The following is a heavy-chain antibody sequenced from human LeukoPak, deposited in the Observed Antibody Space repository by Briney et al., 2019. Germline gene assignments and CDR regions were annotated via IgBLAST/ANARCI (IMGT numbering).Heavy chain of an antibody. Sequence: GGSLRLSCAASGFTVSSNYMSWVRQAPGKGLEWVSVIYSGGSTYYADSVKGRFTISRDNSKNTLYLQMNSLRAEDTAVYYCARDLSYCSSTSCFAYGMDVWGQGTMVTVSS. CDR1: GFTVSSNY. CDR3: ARDLSYCSSTSCFAYGMDV. V-gene: IGHV3-53*01. J-gene: IGHJ6*02. D-gene: IGHD2-2*01. CDR2: IYSGGST.